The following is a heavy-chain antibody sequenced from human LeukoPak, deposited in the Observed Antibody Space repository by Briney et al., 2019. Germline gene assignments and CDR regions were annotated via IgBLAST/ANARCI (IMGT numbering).Heavy chain of an antibody. V-gene: IGHV3-74*01. CDR2: INTDGSST. CDR1: ALRFSSFA. D-gene: IGHD6-13*01. CDR3: ARVSSSSWWALDY. J-gene: IGHJ4*02. Sequence: GGSLRLSCAASALRFSSFAMTWVRQVPGKGLVWVSRINTDGSSTSYADSVKGRFTISRDNAKNTLYLQMNSLRAEDTAVYYCARVSSSSWWALDYWGQGTLVTVSS.